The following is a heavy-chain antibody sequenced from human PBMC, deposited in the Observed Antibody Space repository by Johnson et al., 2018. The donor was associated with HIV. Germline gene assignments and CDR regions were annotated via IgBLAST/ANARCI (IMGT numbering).Heavy chain of an antibody. J-gene: IGHJ3*02. V-gene: IGHV3-11*01. CDR1: GFTFNDYG. CDR2: ISGRGITI. D-gene: IGHD3-22*01. CDR3: TTPLLYYYDSSGYRNDAFDI. Sequence: QVQLVESGGGVVRPGGSLRLSCAASGFTFNDYGMSWVRQGPGKGLEWVSYISGRGITIYYSDSVKGRFTISRDNAKNSLYLQMNSLKTEDTAVYYCTTPLLYYYDSSGYRNDAFDIWGQGTMVTVSS.